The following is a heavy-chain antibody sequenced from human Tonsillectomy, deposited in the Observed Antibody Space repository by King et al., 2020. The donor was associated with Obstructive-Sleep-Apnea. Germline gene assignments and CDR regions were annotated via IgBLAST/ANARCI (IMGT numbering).Heavy chain of an antibody. D-gene: IGHD3-3*01. J-gene: IGHJ6*02. CDR2: ISGSGGST. Sequence: VQLVESGGGLVQPGGSLRLSCAASGFTFSSYAMSWVRQAPGKGLEWVSAISGSGGSTYYADSVKGRFTISSDNSKNTLSLQMNSLRAEDTAVYYCAKGYDCWSGYGYYYYGMDVWGQGTTVTVSS. V-gene: IGHV3-23*04. CDR3: AKGYDCWSGYGYYYYGMDV. CDR1: GFTFSSYA.